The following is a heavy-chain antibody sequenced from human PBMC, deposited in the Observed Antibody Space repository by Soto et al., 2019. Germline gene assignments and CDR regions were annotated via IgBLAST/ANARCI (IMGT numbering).Heavy chain of an antibody. J-gene: IGHJ4*02. D-gene: IGHD3-22*01. V-gene: IGHV3-21*04. CDR1: GFTFTRYS. CDR3: AKDAGDYESSGYYYFDY. Sequence: GGSLRLSCAASGFTFTRYSMNWVRQAPGKGLEWVSSISSTTNYIYYADPVKGRFTISRDNAKNSLFLQMTDLRVEDTAVYYCAKDAGDYESSGYYYFDYWGQGTVVTVSS. CDR2: ISSTTNYI.